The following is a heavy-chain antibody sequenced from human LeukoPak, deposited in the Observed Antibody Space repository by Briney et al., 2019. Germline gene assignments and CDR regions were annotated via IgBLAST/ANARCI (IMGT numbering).Heavy chain of an antibody. CDR1: GGSISNYY. Sequence: PSETLSLTCTVSGGSISNYYWSWIRQPPGKGLEWIGYMFYGGSTNYNPSLKSRVTMSIDTSKNQFSLKLSSVTAADTALYYCARLSGFYYYYYMDVWGIGTTVTVSS. CDR2: MFYGGST. D-gene: IGHD3-22*01. J-gene: IGHJ6*03. CDR3: ARLSGFYYYYYMDV. V-gene: IGHV4-59*01.